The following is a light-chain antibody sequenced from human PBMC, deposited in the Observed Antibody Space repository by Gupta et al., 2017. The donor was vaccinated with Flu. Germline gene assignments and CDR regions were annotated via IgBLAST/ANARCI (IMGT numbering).Light chain of an antibody. Sequence: QSPLTQPASVSGSPGQSITLSCTGTSSDIGGYNNVSWYQQHPGKAPKLMIYEVSYRPSGVSNRVSGSKSANTASLTISGLQTEDEADDYCSSYRSSSSRYVFGTGTKVTVL. CDR2: EVS. J-gene: IGLJ1*01. CDR3: SSYRSSSSRYV. CDR1: SSDIGGYNN. V-gene: IGLV2-14*01.